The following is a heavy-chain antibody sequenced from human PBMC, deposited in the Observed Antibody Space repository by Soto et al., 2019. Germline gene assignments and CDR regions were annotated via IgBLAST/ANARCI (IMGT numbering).Heavy chain of an antibody. CDR2: ISYDGTEK. V-gene: IGHV3-30*18. Sequence: QVQLVESGGGVVQPGRSLRLSCAASGFSFAYYGMHWVRQAPGKGLEWVAVISYDGTEKYHVDSVKGRFTISRDNTKTGLDLQMNSLRGEDTAVYFCAKAYGTTALDSWGQGTLVTVSS. CDR1: GFSFAYYG. J-gene: IGHJ4*02. D-gene: IGHD1-1*01. CDR3: AKAYGTTALDS.